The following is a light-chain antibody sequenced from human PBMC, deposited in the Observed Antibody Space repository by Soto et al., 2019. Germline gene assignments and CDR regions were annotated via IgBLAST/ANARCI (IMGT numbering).Light chain of an antibody. CDR2: RAS. J-gene: IGKJ1*01. V-gene: IGKV3-20*01. CDR1: QSLSGNY. CDR3: THSAATPWT. Sequence: LVCGFSQSLSGNYLAWYQQKPGQAPRVLIYRASIRATGISDRLSGRGSGSGLGLPISPLEPAHFAGYSCTHSAATPWTFGQGTKVDIK.